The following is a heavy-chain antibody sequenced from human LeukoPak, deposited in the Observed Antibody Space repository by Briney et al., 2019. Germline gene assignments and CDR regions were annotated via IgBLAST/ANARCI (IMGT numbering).Heavy chain of an antibody. CDR3: ARDGTGDYETGKGFDP. CDR1: GFPLISNY. D-gene: IGHD4-17*01. Sequence: GGSLHLSCAAPGFPLISNYMSWVRPAPGEGLEWVSVIYSGGSTYYADSVKGGFTISRDNSKNTLYLQMNSLRAEDTAVYYCARDGTGDYETGKGFDPWGQGTLVTVSS. CDR2: IYSGGST. V-gene: IGHV3-53*01. J-gene: IGHJ5*02.